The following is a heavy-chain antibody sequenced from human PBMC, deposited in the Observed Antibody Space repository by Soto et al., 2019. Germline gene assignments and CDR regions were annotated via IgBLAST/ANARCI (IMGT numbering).Heavy chain of an antibody. CDR1: GFIFSSYW. V-gene: IGHV3-74*01. CDR3: TRDGGGGGGY. D-gene: IGHD2-15*01. Sequence: EVQLVESGGGLVQPGGSLRLSCEVSGFIFSSYWMHWVRQVPGKGLVWVSRTNEDGSITNYADSVRGRFTISRDNAKNTLYLERNSVRGEDRAVFYCTRDGGGGGGYWGQGTLVTVSS. CDR2: TNEDGSIT. J-gene: IGHJ4*02.